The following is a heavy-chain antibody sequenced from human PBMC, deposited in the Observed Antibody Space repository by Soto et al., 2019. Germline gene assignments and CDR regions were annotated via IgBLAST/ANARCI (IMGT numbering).Heavy chain of an antibody. CDR1: GFTFSTYA. CDR3: ARGLGYCSSTSCYIWFDS. D-gene: IGHD2-2*02. CDR2: ISGSGGST. J-gene: IGHJ5*01. Sequence: EVHLLESGGGLVQPGGSLRLSCAASGFTFSTYAMSWVRQAPGKGLEWVSAISGSGGSTYYADPVKGRFTISRDNAKNPLYLQMNSLRAEDTAVRYCARGLGYCSSTSCYIWFDSWGQGSLVTVSS. V-gene: IGHV3-23*01.